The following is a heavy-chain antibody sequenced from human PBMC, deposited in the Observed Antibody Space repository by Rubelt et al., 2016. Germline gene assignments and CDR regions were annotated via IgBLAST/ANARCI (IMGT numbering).Heavy chain of an antibody. CDR2: IIPILGIA. CDR3: ARGEGSGCHACHYYYYYGMDV. CDR1: GGTFSSYA. V-gene: IGHV1-69*04. D-gene: IGHD6-19*01. Sequence: QVQLVQSGAEVKKPGSSVKVSCKASGGTFSSYAISWVRQAPGQGLEWMGRIIPILGIANYAQKFQGRVTITADKSTSTAYMELSSLRSEDTAVYYCARGEGSGCHACHYYYYYGMDVWGQGTTVTVSS. J-gene: IGHJ6*02.